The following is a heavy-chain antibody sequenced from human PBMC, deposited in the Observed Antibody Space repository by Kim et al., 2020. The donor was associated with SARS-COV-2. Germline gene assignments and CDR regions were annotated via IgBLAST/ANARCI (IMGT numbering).Heavy chain of an antibody. V-gene: IGHV3-21*01. CDR3: ASAHIVVVPAAIGYYYYGMDV. D-gene: IGHD2-2*01. Sequence: GGSLRLSCAASGFTFSSYSMNWVRQAPGKGLEWVSSISSSSSYIYYADSVKGRFTISRDNAKNSLYLQMNSLRAEDTAVYYCASAHIVVVPAAIGYYYYGMDVWGQGTTVTVSS. J-gene: IGHJ6*02. CDR1: GFTFSSYS. CDR2: ISSSSSYI.